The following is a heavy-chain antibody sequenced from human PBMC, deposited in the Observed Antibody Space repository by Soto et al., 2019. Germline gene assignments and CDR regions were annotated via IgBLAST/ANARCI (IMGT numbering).Heavy chain of an antibody. CDR1: GYTSTDYY. CDR3: ARDSSTTNPV. D-gene: IGHD2-2*01. J-gene: IGHJ3*01. V-gene: IGHV1-8*01. CDR2: MNPNSGNT. Sequence: ASVNVSCKTSGYTSTDYYINWVRQATGQGLEWMGWMNPNSGNTGYAQKFQGRVSMTRNTATSTAYMELSSLRSDDTAIYYCARDSSTTNPVWGQGTMVTVSS.